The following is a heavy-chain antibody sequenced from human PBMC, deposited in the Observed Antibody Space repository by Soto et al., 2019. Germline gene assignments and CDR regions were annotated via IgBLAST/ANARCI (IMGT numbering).Heavy chain of an antibody. D-gene: IGHD3-10*01. CDR2: IYSGGST. J-gene: IGHJ6*02. CDR3: ARESGYYYGSGVYYYYGMDV. V-gene: IGHV3-53*01. CDR1: GFTVSSNY. Sequence: GGSLRLSCAASGFTVSSNYMSWVRQAPGTGLEWVSVIYSGGSTYYADSVKGRFTISRDNSKNTLYLQMNSLRAEDMAVYYCARESGYYYGSGVYYYYGMDVWGQGTTVTVSS.